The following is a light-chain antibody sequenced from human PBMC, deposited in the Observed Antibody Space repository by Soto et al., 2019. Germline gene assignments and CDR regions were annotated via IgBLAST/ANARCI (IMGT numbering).Light chain of an antibody. CDR3: SSYAGSSNV. J-gene: IGLJ1*01. CDR1: SRDVAVYSY. Sequence: QSVLTQPRSVSGSPGQSVTVSCTGTSRDVAVYSYVSWYQQHPGKAPKLMIYEVNKRPSGVPDRFSGSKSGNTASLTVSGLQAEDEADYYCSSYAGSSNVFGTGTKVTVL. CDR2: EVN. V-gene: IGLV2-8*01.